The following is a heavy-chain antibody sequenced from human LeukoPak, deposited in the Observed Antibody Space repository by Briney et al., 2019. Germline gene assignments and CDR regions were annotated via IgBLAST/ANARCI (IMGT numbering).Heavy chain of an antibody. CDR2: INQDGSTK. D-gene: IGHD3-16*01. Sequence: PGGSLRLSCAAPGFTFSNAWMAWVRQAPGKGLEWVANINQDGSTKQYVDSVRGRFTISRDNAKNSLYLQMNSLRAEDTGLYHCARDMKGSLDYWGQGTLVTVSS. CDR3: ARDMKGSLDY. CDR1: GFTFSNAW. V-gene: IGHV3-7*01. J-gene: IGHJ4*02.